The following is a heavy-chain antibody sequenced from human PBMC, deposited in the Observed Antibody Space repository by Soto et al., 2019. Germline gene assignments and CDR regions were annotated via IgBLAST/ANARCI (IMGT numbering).Heavy chain of an antibody. CDR1: GGTISISNW. CDR2: IYHSGST. D-gene: IGHD6-13*01. Sequence: PSETLSLTCAVSGGTISISNWWSCVRQPPGKGLEWIGEIYHSGSTNYNPSLKSRVTISVDKSKNQFSLKLSSVTAADTAVYYCARAPAGPYSSSWYEYYYYGMEVWGQGTTVTVFS. V-gene: IGHV4-4*02. CDR3: ARAPAGPYSSSWYEYYYYGMEV. J-gene: IGHJ6*02.